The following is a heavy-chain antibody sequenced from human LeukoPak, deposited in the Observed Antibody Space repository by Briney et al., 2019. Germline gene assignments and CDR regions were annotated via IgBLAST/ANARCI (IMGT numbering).Heavy chain of an antibody. CDR3: ARVEWELLGAHL. V-gene: IGHV4-59*11. Sequence: LETLSLTCSVSGDSIRSHYWSWIRQPPGKRPEWIGHVFFTGSTTYNPTLEGRVTISIDTSGSQFSLKLTSVTAADTAVYYCARVEWELLGAHLWGQGILLSVSS. CDR2: VFFTGST. CDR1: GDSIRSHY. D-gene: IGHD1-26*01. J-gene: IGHJ4*02.